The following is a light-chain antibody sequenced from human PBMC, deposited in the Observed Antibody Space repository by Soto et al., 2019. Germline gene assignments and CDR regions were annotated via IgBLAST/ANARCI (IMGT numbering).Light chain of an antibody. CDR1: QSVSSNY. J-gene: IGKJ1*01. V-gene: IGKV3-20*01. CDR2: GAS. Sequence: EIVLTQSPGTLSLSPGERATLSCRASQSVSSNYLAWYQLKPGQAPRLLIYGASSRATGIPDRFSGSGSGTDFTLTISRLDPEDFAVYFCQQYGSSPRTLGQGTKVDIK. CDR3: QQYGSSPRT.